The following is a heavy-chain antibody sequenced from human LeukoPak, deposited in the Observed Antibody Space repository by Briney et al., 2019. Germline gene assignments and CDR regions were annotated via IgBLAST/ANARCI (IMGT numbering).Heavy chain of an antibody. CDR1: GYSISSGYY. D-gene: IGHD3-10*01. CDR3: ARLSMVRGA. J-gene: IGHJ4*02. V-gene: IGHV4-38-2*02. CDR2: IYHSGST. Sequence: MASETLSLTCTVSGYSISSGYYWGWIRQPPGKGLEWIGSIYHSGSTYYNPSLKSRVTISVDTSKNQFSLKLSSVTAADTAVYYCARLSMVRGAWGQGTLVTVSS.